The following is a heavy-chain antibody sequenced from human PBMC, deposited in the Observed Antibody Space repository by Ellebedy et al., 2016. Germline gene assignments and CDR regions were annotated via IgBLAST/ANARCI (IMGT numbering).Heavy chain of an antibody. J-gene: IGHJ4*02. CDR1: GGSFSSYY. V-gene: IGHV4-39*01. CDR3: ASRLDY. Sequence: SETLSLXCAVYGGSFSSYYWGWIRQPPGKGLEWIGSIYYSGSTYYNPSLKSRVTISVDTSKNQFSLKLSSVTAADTAVYYCASRLDYWGQGTLVTVSS. CDR2: IYYSGST.